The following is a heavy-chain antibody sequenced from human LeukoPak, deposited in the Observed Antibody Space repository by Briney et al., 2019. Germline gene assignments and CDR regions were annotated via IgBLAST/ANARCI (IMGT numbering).Heavy chain of an antibody. CDR2: INHSGST. Sequence: SETLPLTCAVYGGSFSDYYWTWIRQPPGKGLEWIGEINHSGSTNYNPSLKSRVTISVDTSENQFSLKLSSVTAADTAVYYCACLTTADAFDIWGQGTMVTVSS. J-gene: IGHJ3*02. D-gene: IGHD3-22*01. V-gene: IGHV4-34*01. CDR1: GGSFSDYY. CDR3: ACLTTADAFDI.